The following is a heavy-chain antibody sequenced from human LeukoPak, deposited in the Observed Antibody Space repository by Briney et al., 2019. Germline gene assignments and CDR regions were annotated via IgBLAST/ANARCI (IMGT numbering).Heavy chain of an antibody. V-gene: IGHV3-53*01. J-gene: IGHJ4*02. D-gene: IGHD5-18*01. CDR2: IYSGGNT. Sequence: PGGSPRLSCAASGFTVSDSYMNWVRQAPGKGPECVSVIYSGGNTYYADSVKGRFTISRDISKNTLYLQMNSLRAEDTAVYYCARAMRGYSYILEHWGQGTLVTVSS. CDR1: GFTVSDSY. CDR3: ARAMRGYSYILEH.